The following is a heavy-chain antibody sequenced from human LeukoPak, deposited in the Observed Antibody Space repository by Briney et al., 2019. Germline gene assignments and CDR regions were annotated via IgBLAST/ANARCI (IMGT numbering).Heavy chain of an antibody. V-gene: IGHV3-23*01. CDR1: GFTFSSYA. D-gene: IGHD3-22*01. CDR2: ISGSGGST. J-gene: IGHJ4*02. CDR3: AKLQDSSGYYHFDY. Sequence: GGSLRLSCAASGFTFSSYAMSWVRHAPGRGLEWVSAISGSGGSTYYADSVKGRFTISRDNSKNTLYLQMNSLRAEDTAVYYCAKLQDSSGYYHFDYWGQGTLVTVSS.